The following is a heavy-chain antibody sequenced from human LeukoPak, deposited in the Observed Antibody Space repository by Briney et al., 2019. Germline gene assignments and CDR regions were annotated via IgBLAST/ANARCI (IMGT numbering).Heavy chain of an antibody. CDR2: IYTTGST. Sequence: SETLSLTCDVSGGSIRSYWWGWVRQPAGRGLEWIGRIYTTGSTKFNPSLKSRLSMSVDTSTNQFSLTLSSVTAADTEIYFCARQGYTGSYYFLDYWSQGTLVTVSS. J-gene: IGHJ4*02. D-gene: IGHD3-10*01. V-gene: IGHV4-4*07. CDR3: ARQGYTGSYYFLDY. CDR1: GGSIRSYW.